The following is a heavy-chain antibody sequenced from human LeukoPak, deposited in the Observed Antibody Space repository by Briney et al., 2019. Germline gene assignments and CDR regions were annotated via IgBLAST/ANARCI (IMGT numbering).Heavy chain of an antibody. CDR3: ARENYYYYYMDV. CDR2: ITSTSNYI. Sequence: GGSLRVSCAASGITFSTYTMNWVRQAPGKGLEWVSSITSTSNYIYYADSVKGRFTISRDNAKNSLYLQMNSLRAEDTAVYYCARENYYYYYMDVWGKGTTVTVSS. CDR1: GITFSTYT. V-gene: IGHV3-21*01. J-gene: IGHJ6*03.